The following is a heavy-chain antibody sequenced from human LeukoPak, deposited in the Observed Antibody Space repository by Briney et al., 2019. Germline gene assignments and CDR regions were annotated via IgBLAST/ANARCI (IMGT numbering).Heavy chain of an antibody. Sequence: GASVKVSCKASGYTFTGYYMHWVRQAPGQGLEWMGWINPNSGGTNYAQKFQGRVTMTRDTSISTAYMELSRLRSDDTAVYYCARDLYYGSGSYYIWGQGTLVTVSS. D-gene: IGHD3-10*01. CDR3: ARDLYYGSGSYYI. J-gene: IGHJ4*02. V-gene: IGHV1-2*02. CDR1: GYTFTGYY. CDR2: INPNSGGT.